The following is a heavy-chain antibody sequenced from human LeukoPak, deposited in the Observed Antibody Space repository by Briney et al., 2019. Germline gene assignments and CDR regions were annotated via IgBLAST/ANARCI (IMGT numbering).Heavy chain of an antibody. Sequence: GGSLRLSCAASGFTFSSYAMSWVRQAPGKGLEWVSAISGSGGSTYYADSVKGRFAISRDNSKNTLYLQMNSLRAEDTAVYYCAKDLRFLEYTSYYYYGMDVWGQGTTVTVSS. CDR3: AKDLRFLEYTSYYYYGMDV. CDR2: ISGSGGST. D-gene: IGHD3-3*01. CDR1: GFTFSSYA. V-gene: IGHV3-23*01. J-gene: IGHJ6*02.